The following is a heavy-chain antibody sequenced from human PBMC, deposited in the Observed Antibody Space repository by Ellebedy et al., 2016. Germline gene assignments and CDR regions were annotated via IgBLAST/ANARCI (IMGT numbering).Heavy chain of an antibody. J-gene: IGHJ4*02. V-gene: IGHV3-33*01. CDR3: ARGNSDYFDY. CDR1: GFTFSSYG. D-gene: IGHD4-23*01. Sequence: GESLKISXAASGFTFSSYGMHWVRQAPGKGLEWVAVIWYDGSNKYYADSVKGRFTISRENAKNSLYLQMNSLRAGDTAVYYCARGNSDYFDYWGQGTLVTVSS. CDR2: IWYDGSNK.